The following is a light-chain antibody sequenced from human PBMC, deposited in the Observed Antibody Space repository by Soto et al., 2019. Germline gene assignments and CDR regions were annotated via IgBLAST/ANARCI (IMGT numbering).Light chain of an antibody. J-gene: IGKJ1*01. Sequence: DIQMTQSPSSLSASVGDRVSITCRASQGISNYLAWYQQRPGTVPKLLIYDASTLQPGVPSRFSGSGSGTDFTLTISSLQPEDVATYYCQKFNSAPQTFGQGTKVEIK. V-gene: IGKV1-27*01. CDR2: DAS. CDR3: QKFNSAPQT. CDR1: QGISNY.